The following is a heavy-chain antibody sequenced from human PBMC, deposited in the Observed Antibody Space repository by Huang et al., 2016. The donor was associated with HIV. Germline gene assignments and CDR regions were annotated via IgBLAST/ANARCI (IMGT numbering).Heavy chain of an antibody. D-gene: IGHD3-22*01. J-gene: IGHJ4*02. CDR1: GGTFSSYA. CDR2: IIPSCGTA. V-gene: IGHV1-69*13. Sequence: QVQLVQSGAEVKKPGSSVKVSCKASGGTFSSYALSWVRQAPGQGLEWMGGIIPSCGTANYAQKFQGRGTITADESTSTAYMELSSLRSEDTAVYYCARARGYYDSSVSYYFDYWGQGTLVTVSS. CDR3: ARARGYYDSSVSYYFDY.